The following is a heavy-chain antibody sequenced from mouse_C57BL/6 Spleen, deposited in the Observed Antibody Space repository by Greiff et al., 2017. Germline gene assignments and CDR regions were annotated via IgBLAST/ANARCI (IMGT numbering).Heavy chain of an antibody. CDR1: GYSITSGYY. J-gene: IGHJ1*03. V-gene: IGHV3-6*01. Sequence: EVQVVESGPGLVKPSQSLSLTCSVTGYSITSGYYWNWIRQFPGNKLEWMGYISYDGSNNYNPSLKNRISITRDTSKNQFFLKLNSVTTEDTATYYCARFSYWYFDVWGTGTTVTVSS. CDR2: ISYDGSN. CDR3: ARFSYWYFDV.